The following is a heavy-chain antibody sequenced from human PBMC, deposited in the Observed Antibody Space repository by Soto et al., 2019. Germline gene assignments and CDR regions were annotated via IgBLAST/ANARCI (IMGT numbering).Heavy chain of an antibody. CDR1: GFTFSRYG. Sequence: GGSLRLSCAASGFTFSRYGMNWVRQAPGKGLEWVSSISSSTSYVYYADSVKGRFSVSRDNAKKILYLEMYALRTEDTAVYYCARDPSEGRVGNWFESWGQGTLVTVSS. D-gene: IGHD2-2*01. CDR3: ARDPSEGRVGNWFES. CDR2: ISSSTSYV. J-gene: IGHJ5*01. V-gene: IGHV3-21*01.